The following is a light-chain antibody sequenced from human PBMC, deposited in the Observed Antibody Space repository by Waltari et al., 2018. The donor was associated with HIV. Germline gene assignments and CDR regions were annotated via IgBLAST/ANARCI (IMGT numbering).Light chain of an antibody. CDR2: AAS. V-gene: IGKV1-9*01. J-gene: IGKJ5*01. Sequence: DIQLTQSPSFLFASVGDRVTITCRASQGIRSYLAWYQQKPGKAPKLLIYAASTLQSGVPSRFSGSGSGTEFTLTISSLQPEDFATYYCQQLNSYPLITFGQGTRLEIK. CDR3: QQLNSYPLIT. CDR1: QGIRSY.